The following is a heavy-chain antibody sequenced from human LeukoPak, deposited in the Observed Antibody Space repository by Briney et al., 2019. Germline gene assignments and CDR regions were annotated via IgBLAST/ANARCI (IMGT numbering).Heavy chain of an antibody. CDR2: IVVGSGNT. J-gene: IGHJ3*02. D-gene: IGHD3-22*01. Sequence: SVKVSCKASGFTGTSSAVQWVRQARGQRLEWIGWIVVGSGNTNYAQKFQERVTITRDMSTSTAYMELSSLRSEDTAVYYCAAVPSGYASLSAFDIWGQGTMVTVSS. CDR3: AAVPSGYASLSAFDI. CDR1: GFTGTSSA. V-gene: IGHV1-58*01.